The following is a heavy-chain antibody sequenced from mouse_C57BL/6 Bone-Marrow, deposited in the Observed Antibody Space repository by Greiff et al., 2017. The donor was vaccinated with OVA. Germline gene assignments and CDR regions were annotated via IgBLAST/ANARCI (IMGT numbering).Heavy chain of an antibody. Sequence: EVQGVESGGGLVKPGGSLKLSCAASGFTFSDYGMHWVRQAPENGLEWVAYISSGSSTIYYADTVKGRFTISRDNAKNTLFLQMTSLRSEDTAMYYCARKSRAMDYWGQGTSVTVSS. J-gene: IGHJ4*01. CDR1: GFTFSDYG. V-gene: IGHV5-17*01. CDR2: ISSGSSTI. CDR3: ARKSRAMDY. D-gene: IGHD1-1*01.